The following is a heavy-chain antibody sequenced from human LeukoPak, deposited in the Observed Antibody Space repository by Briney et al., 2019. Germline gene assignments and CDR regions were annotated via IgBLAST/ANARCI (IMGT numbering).Heavy chain of an antibody. CDR1: GFTVSSNY. V-gene: IGHV3-53*01. D-gene: IGHD4-11*01. CDR2: IYSGGST. CDR3: AREQFDAFDI. Sequence: GGSLRLSCAASGFTVSSNYMSWVRQAPGKGLEWVSVIYSGGSTYYADSVKGRLTISRDNSKNTLYLQMNSLRAEDTAVYYCAREQFDAFDIWGQGTMVTVSS. J-gene: IGHJ3*02.